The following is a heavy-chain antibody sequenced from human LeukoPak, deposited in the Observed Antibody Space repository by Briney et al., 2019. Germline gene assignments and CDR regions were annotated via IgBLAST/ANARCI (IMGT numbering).Heavy chain of an antibody. D-gene: IGHD6-13*01. Sequence: SVKVSCKASGGTFSSYAISWVRQAPGQGLEWMGGIIPIFGTANYAQKFQGRVTITADESTSTAYMELSSLRSEDTAVYYCASPSPSYSSSWYYFDYWGQGPWSPSPQ. J-gene: IGHJ4*02. CDR2: IIPIFGTA. V-gene: IGHV1-69*13. CDR1: GGTFSSYA. CDR3: ASPSPSYSSSWYYFDY.